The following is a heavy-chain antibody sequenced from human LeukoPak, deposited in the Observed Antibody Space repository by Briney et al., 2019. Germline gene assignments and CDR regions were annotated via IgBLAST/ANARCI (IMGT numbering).Heavy chain of an antibody. V-gene: IGHV1-2*02. D-gene: IGHD6-6*01. CDR1: GYTFTGYY. Sequence: GASVKVSCKASGYTFTGYYMHWVRQAPGQGLEWMGWINPNSGGTNYAQKFQGRVTMTRDTSISTAYMELSRLRSDDTAVYYCARDVIAARPGDAFDIWGRGTMVTVSS. J-gene: IGHJ3*02. CDR3: ARDVIAARPGDAFDI. CDR2: INPNSGGT.